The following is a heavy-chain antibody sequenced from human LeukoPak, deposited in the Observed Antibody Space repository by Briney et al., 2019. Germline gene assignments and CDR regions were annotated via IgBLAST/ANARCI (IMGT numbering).Heavy chain of an antibody. Sequence: GRSLGLSCAASGFTFSSYAMHWVRQAPGKGLEWVAVISYDGSNKYYADSVKGRFTISRDNSKNTLYLQMNSLRAEDTAVYYCARDPATYYYYMDVWGKGTTVTVSS. J-gene: IGHJ6*03. D-gene: IGHD5-12*01. CDR3: ARDPATYYYYMDV. CDR1: GFTFSSYA. CDR2: ISYDGSNK. V-gene: IGHV3-30*01.